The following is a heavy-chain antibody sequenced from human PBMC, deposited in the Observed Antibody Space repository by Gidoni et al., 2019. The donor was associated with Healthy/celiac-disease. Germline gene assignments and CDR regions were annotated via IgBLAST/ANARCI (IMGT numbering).Heavy chain of an antibody. D-gene: IGHD2-15*01. CDR1: GGTFSSYA. J-gene: IGHJ2*01. CDR3: ATQLSGYCSGGSCYHTWYFDL. Sequence: QVQLVQSGAEVKKPWSSVKVSCKASGGTFSSYAISWVRQAPGQGLEWMGGIIPIFGTANYAQKFQGRVTITADESTSTAYMELSSLRSEDTAVYYCATQLSGYCSGGSCYHTWYFDLWGRGTLVTVSS. V-gene: IGHV1-69*01. CDR2: IIPIFGTA.